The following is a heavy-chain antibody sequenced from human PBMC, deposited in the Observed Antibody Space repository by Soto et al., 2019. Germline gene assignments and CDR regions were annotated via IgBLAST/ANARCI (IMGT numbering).Heavy chain of an antibody. D-gene: IGHD6-6*01. CDR2: ISYDGSNK. Sequence: PGGSLRLSCAASGFTFSSYGMHWVRQAPGKGLEWVAVISYDGSNKYYADSVKGRFTISRDNSKNTLYLQMNSLRAEDTAVYYCAKDRRGAARHEYYYYGMDVWGQGTTVTVSS. CDR3: AKDRRGAARHEYYYYGMDV. V-gene: IGHV3-30*18. J-gene: IGHJ6*02. CDR1: GFTFSSYG.